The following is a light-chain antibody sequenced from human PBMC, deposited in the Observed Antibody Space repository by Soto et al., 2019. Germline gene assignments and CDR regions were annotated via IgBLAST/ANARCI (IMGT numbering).Light chain of an antibody. CDR2: GAS. CDR1: QSVSSSY. J-gene: IGKJ4*01. CDR3: QQYGSPLT. Sequence: EIVLTQSPGTLSLSPGERATLSCRASQSVSSSYLAWYQQKPGQAPRLLIYGASSRATGIPDRFSGSGSGTDFTLTISRLEPEDFEVYYCQQYGSPLTFGGGTKVEIK. V-gene: IGKV3-20*01.